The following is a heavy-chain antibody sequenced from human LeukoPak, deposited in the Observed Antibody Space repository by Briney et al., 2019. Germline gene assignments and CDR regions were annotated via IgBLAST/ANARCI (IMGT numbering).Heavy chain of an antibody. V-gene: IGHV1-69*13. Sequence: SVKVSCKASGYTFTSYYMHWVRQAPGQGLEWMGGIIPIFGTANYAQKFQGRVTITADESTSTAYMELSSLRSEDTAVYYCARSVYYYGSGSYPFDYWGQGTLVTVSS. J-gene: IGHJ4*02. CDR2: IIPIFGTA. CDR1: GYTFTSYY. D-gene: IGHD3-10*01. CDR3: ARSVYYYGSGSYPFDY.